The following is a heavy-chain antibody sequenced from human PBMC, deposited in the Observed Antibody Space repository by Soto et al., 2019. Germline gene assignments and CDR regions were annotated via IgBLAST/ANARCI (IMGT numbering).Heavy chain of an antibody. CDR2: TYYRSKWFH. J-gene: IGHJ3*01. V-gene: IGHV6-1*01. CDR1: GDSVSSDITS. CDR3: ARGNALDV. Sequence: QGQLQQSGPGLVKPSQTLSLTCAISGDSVSSDITSWNWIRQSPSRGLEWLGRTYYRSKWFHDYAASVKSRINIHPDTAKNQFSLELNSMPPEDTAVYYCARGNALDVWGQGTVVTVSS.